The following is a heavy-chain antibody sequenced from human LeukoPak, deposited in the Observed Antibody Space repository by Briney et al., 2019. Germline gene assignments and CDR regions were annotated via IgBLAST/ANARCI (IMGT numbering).Heavy chain of an antibody. V-gene: IGHV3-64*01. CDR2: ISSNGGST. CDR1: GFTFSSYA. Sequence: GGSLRLSCAASGFTFSSYAMHWVRQAPGTGLEYVSAISSNGGSTYYANSVKGRFTISRDNSKNTLYLQMGSMRAEDMAVYYCARDVLHDYGDYGTDYWGQGTLVTVSS. J-gene: IGHJ4*02. D-gene: IGHD4-17*01. CDR3: ARDVLHDYGDYGTDY.